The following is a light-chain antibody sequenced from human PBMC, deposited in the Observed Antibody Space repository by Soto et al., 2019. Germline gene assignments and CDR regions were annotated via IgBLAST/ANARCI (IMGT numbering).Light chain of an antibody. CDR3: QQYESLPLT. CDR2: DAS. Sequence: DIHMPQSPSSLSASVGDRAAITCQATQDINKNLIWYQQKPGKALKLLIYDASDLETGVPSRFSGSGSGTGFTFTISSLQPEDFATYYCQQYESLPLTFGQGTRLEIK. CDR1: QDINKN. J-gene: IGKJ5*01. V-gene: IGKV1-33*01.